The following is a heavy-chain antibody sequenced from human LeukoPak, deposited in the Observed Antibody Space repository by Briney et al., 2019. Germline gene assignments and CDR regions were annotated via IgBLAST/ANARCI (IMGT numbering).Heavy chain of an antibody. CDR2: VHYSGST. J-gene: IGHJ2*01. D-gene: IGHD3-22*01. V-gene: IGHV4-59*08. Sequence: SETLSLTCTVSGGSISSYYWSWIRQPPGKGLEWIGYVHYSGSTNYNPSLKSRVTISVDTSKNQFSLKLSSVTAADTAVCYCARHSPYYYDSSGYSGYWYFDLWGRGTLVTVSS. CDR3: ARHSPYYYDSSGYSGYWYFDL. CDR1: GGSISSYY.